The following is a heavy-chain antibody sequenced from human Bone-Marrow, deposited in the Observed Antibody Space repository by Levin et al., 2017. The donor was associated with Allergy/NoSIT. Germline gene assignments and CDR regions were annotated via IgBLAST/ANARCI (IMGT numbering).Heavy chain of an antibody. J-gene: IGHJ5*02. Sequence: SQTLSLTCTVSGGSISSSSYYWGWIRQPPGKGLEWIGSIYYSGSTYYNPSLKSRVTISVDTSKNQFSLKLSSVTAADTAVYYCARLPYSSGWYGRWFDPWGQGTLVTVSS. CDR2: IYYSGST. D-gene: IGHD6-19*01. V-gene: IGHV4-39*07. CDR1: GGSISSSSYY. CDR3: ARLPYSSGWYGRWFDP.